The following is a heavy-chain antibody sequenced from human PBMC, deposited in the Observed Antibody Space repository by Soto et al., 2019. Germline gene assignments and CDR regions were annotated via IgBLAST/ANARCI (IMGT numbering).Heavy chain of an antibody. CDR1: GGTFSSYA. V-gene: IGHV1-69*13. CDR2: IIPIFGTA. Sequence: GASVKVSCKASGGTFSSYAISWVRQAPGQGLEWMGGIIPIFGTANYAQKFQGRVTITADESTSTAYMELSSLRSEDTAVYYCARAYCSGGSCYSEASYYYYGMDVWGQGTTVTVSS. D-gene: IGHD2-15*01. J-gene: IGHJ6*02. CDR3: ARAYCSGGSCYSEASYYYYGMDV.